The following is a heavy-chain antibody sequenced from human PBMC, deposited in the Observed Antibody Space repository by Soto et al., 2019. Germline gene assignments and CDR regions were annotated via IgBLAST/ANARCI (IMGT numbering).Heavy chain of an antibody. CDR3: GRHGVAAVVGSYYYGMDV. D-gene: IGHD6-19*01. CDR2: IYPGDSGT. Sequence: GESLKIAGKGSGYSFTSYWIGWVRQMPGKGLEWMGIIYPGDSGTRYRPSFQGQVTISADKSISTAYLQWSSLKASDTAMYYCGRHGVAAVVGSYYYGMDVWGQGTTVTV. CDR1: GYSFTSYW. J-gene: IGHJ6*02. V-gene: IGHV5-51*01.